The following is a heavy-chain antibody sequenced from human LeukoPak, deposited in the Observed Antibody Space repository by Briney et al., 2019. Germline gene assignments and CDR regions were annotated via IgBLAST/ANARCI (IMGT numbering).Heavy chain of an antibody. CDR2: IYHSGST. J-gene: IGHJ4*02. CDR3: ARRYRSSTSCYADY. CDR1: GGSISSGGYS. D-gene: IGHD2-2*01. V-gene: IGHV4-30-2*01. Sequence: PSQTLSLTCAVSGGSISSGGYSWSWIRQPPGKGLEWIGYIYHSGSTYYNPSLKSRVTISVGRSKNQFSLKLSSVTAADTAVYYCARRYRSSTSCYADYWGQGTLVTVSS.